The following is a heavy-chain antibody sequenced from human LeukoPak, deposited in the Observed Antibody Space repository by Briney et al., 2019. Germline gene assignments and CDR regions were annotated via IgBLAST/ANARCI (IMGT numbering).Heavy chain of an antibody. CDR3: ARDSNAFTVVRGLYNWFDP. J-gene: IGHJ5*02. D-gene: IGHD3-10*01. Sequence: SVKVSCKASGGTFSSYTISWVRQAPGQGLEWMGRIIPILGIANYAQKFQGRVTITADKSTSTAYMELRSLRSDDTAVYYCARDSNAFTVVRGLYNWFDPWGQGTLVTVSS. CDR2: IIPILGIA. CDR1: GGTFSSYT. V-gene: IGHV1-69*04.